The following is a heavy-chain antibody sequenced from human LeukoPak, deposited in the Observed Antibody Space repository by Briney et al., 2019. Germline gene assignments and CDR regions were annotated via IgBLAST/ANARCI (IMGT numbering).Heavy chain of an antibody. V-gene: IGHV3-23*01. Sequence: GGSLRLSCVVSGFSFSTYSLNWVRQAPGKGLEWVSAISGSGGSTYYADSVKGRFTISRDNSKNTLYLQMNSLRAEDTAVYYCARESGFGELFPYAFDIWGQGTVVTVSS. D-gene: IGHD3-10*01. J-gene: IGHJ3*02. CDR2: ISGSGGST. CDR1: GFSFSTYS. CDR3: ARESGFGELFPYAFDI.